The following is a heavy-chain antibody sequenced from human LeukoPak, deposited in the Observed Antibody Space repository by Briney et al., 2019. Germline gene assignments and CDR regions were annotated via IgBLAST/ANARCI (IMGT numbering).Heavy chain of an antibody. CDR3: ASSYYDSSGYPYYFDY. V-gene: IGHV1-2*02. Sequence: ASVKVSCKASGYTFTGYYMHWVRQAPGQGLEWMGWINPNSGGTNYAQKFQGRVTMTRDTSISTAYMELSRLRSDDTAVYYRASSYYDSSGYPYYFDYWGQGTLVTVSS. D-gene: IGHD3-22*01. CDR1: GYTFTGYY. CDR2: INPNSGGT. J-gene: IGHJ4*02.